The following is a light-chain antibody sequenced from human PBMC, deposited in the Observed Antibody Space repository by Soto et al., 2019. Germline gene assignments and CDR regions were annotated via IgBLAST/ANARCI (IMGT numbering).Light chain of an antibody. CDR3: VSYTLRSTYV. J-gene: IGLJ1*01. Sequence: QSALTQPASVSGSPGQSITISCTGTSSDVGGYIWDSWYQHHPGKAPKLIIYDVNIRPSGVSGRLSGSTSGNTASLTISWLQTEDEAEYYCVSYTLRSTYVFGSGTKVTVL. CDR2: DVN. CDR1: SSDVGGYIW. V-gene: IGLV2-14*01.